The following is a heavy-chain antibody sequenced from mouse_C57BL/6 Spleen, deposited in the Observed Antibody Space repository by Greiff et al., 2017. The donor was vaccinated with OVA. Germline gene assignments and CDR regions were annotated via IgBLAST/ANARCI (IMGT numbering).Heavy chain of an antibody. V-gene: IGHV1-69*01. J-gene: IGHJ3*01. CDR1: GYTFTSYW. CDR3: ARSNWFAY. Sequence: VKLMESGAELVMPGASVKLSCKASGYTFTSYWMHWVKQRPGQGLEWIGEIDPSDSYTNYNQKFKGKSTLTVDKSSSTAYMQLSSLTSEDSAVYYCARSNWFAYWGQGTLVTVSA. CDR2: IDPSDSYT.